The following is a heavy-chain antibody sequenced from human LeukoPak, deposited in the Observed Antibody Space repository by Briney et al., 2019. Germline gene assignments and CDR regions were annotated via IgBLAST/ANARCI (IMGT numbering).Heavy chain of an antibody. V-gene: IGHV1-69*04. CDR1: GGTFSSYA. J-gene: IGHJ5*02. CDR2: IIPIFGIA. CDR3: ARDPRGIAAAGTGWFDP. Sequence: SAKVSCKASGGTFSSYAISWVRQAPGQGLEWMGRIIPIFGIANYAQKFQGRVTITADKSTSTAYMELSSLRSEDTAVYYCARDPRGIAAAGTGWFDPWGQGTLVTVSS. D-gene: IGHD6-13*01.